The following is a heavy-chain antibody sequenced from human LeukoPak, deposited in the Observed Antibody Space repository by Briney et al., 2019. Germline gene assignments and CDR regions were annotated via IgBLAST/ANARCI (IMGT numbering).Heavy chain of an antibody. D-gene: IGHD3-10*01. CDR2: IYHSGGT. CDR3: ARVGTYYRSLDS. J-gene: IGHJ4*02. CDR1: GGSINDAS. V-gene: IGHV4-59*01. Sequence: PSETLSLTCTVSGGSINDASWNWIRQPPGQGLEWIGYIYHSGGTNYNPSLKSRVTISLDTSKNQFSLKLSSVTAADTAVYYCARVGTYYRSLDSWGRGTLVTVSS.